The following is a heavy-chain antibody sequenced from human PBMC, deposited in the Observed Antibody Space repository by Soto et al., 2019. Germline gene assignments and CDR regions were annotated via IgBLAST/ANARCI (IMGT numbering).Heavy chain of an antibody. CDR3: VRDRPHNWFDP. V-gene: IGHV3-74*01. CDR1: GFTLRSYW. D-gene: IGHD6-6*01. Sequence: EVQLVESGGGLVQPGGSLRLSCAASGFTLRSYWMHWVRQAPGKGPMSVSRIDTDGSRTTYADSVKGRFTISRDNAKNMMYLQMNSLRAEDTAVYYCVRDRPHNWFDPWGQGTLVTVSS. CDR2: IDTDGSRT. J-gene: IGHJ5*02.